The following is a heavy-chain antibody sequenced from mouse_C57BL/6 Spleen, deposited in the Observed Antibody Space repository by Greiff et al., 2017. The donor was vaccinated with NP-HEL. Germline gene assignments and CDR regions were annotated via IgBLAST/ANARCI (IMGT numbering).Heavy chain of an antibody. CDR3: ARSPTMITFDY. Sequence: QVQLKESGPELVKPGASVKISCKASGYAFSSSWMNWVKQRPGKGLEWIGRIYPGDGDTNYNGKFKGKATLTADKSSSTAYMQLSSLTSEDSAVYFCARSPTMITFDYWGQGTTLTVSS. D-gene: IGHD2-4*01. J-gene: IGHJ2*01. V-gene: IGHV1-82*01. CDR1: GYAFSSSW. CDR2: IYPGDGDT.